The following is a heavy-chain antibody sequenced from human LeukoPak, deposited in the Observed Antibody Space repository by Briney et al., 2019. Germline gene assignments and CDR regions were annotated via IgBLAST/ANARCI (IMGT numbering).Heavy chain of an antibody. D-gene: IGHD5-18*01. CDR2: ISYDGSNK. CDR1: GFTFSSYA. J-gene: IGHJ4*02. Sequence: GRSLRLSCAASGFTFSSYAMHWVRQAPGKGLEWVAVISYDGSNKYYADSVKGRFTISRDNSKNTLYLQMNSLRAEDTAVYYCASGRGYSYGFFDYWGQGTLVTVSS. V-gene: IGHV3-30-3*01. CDR3: ASGRGYSYGFFDY.